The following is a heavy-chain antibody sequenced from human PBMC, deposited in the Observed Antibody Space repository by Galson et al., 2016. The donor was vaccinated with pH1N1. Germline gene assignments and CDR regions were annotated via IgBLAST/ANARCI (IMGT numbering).Heavy chain of an antibody. Sequence: SLRLSCATSGFSVSSNYMNWVRQAPGKGLEWVSVLYPGETTYYADSVKGRFIISRDNSKNTLFLQMNSLRADDTAVYYCAGGPTRAQLEDHWGQGTLVTVSS. CDR3: AGGPTRAQLEDH. CDR1: GFSVSSNY. J-gene: IGHJ4*02. D-gene: IGHD6-13*01. CDR2: LYPGETT. V-gene: IGHV3-53*01.